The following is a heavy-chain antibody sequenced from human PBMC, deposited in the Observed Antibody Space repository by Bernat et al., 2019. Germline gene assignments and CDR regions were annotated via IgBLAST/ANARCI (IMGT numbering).Heavy chain of an antibody. Sequence: EVQLVESGGGLVQPGGSLRLSCAASGFTFCSYEMNWVRQAPGKGLEWVSYISSSGSTIYYADSVKGRFTISRDNAKNSLYLQMNSLSAEDTAVYYCARGTSYDYIWGSYRSSPSYFDYWGQGTLVTVSS. D-gene: IGHD3-16*02. CDR2: ISSSGSTI. CDR3: ARGTSYDYIWGSYRSSPSYFDY. CDR1: GFTFCSYE. V-gene: IGHV3-48*03. J-gene: IGHJ4*02.